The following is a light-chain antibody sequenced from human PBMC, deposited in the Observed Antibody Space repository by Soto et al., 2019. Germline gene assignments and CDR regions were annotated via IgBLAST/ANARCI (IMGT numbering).Light chain of an antibody. V-gene: IGKV4-1*01. CDR2: WAS. CDR3: QQYYSTPWT. CDR1: QSVLYSSNNKNY. Sequence: DIVMTQSPDSLAVSLGERATINCKSSQSVLYSSNNKNYLAWYQQKPGQPPKLLIYWASARESGVPDRFSGSGSGTDFTLTISSLQDEDVAVYYCQQYYSTPWTFGQGTKADIK. J-gene: IGKJ1*01.